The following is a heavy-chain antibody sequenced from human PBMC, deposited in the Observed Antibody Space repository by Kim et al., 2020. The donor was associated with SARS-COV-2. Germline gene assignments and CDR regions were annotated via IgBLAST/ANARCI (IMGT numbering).Heavy chain of an antibody. CDR1: GYTFSYYA. J-gene: IGHJ4*02. Sequence: ASVKVSCKASGYTFSYYALHWMRQAPGQRLEWMGWINAGNGNIKYSEKFKDRLTITGDTSTSTAYMELTSLKSHDTAVYFCARGWRWAFDYWGQGTLVTV. D-gene: IGHD3-10*01. CDR2: INAGNGNI. CDR3: ARGWRWAFDY. V-gene: IGHV1-3*01.